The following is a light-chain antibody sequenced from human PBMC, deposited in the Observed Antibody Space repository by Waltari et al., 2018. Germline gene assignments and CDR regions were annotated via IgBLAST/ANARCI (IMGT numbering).Light chain of an antibody. CDR2: QDV. Sequence: SYELTQPPSVSVSPGQTATIPCSGDNLGNKYTCRYQQKTGQSPVLIIYQDVKRPSGVPERFSASISGNTATLTISGAQALDEADYYCQVWDTSLNYVFGAGTKVTVL. CDR1: NLGNKY. V-gene: IGLV3-1*01. CDR3: QVWDTSLNYV. J-gene: IGLJ1*01.